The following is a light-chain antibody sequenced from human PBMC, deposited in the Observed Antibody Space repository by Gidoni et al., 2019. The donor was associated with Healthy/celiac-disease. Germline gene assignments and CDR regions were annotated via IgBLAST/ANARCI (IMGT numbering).Light chain of an antibody. Sequence: NFMLTQPHSVSESPGKTVTISCTGSSGSIASNYVQWYQQRPGSAPPTVIYEVNQRPSGVPDRFSGSIDSSSNSASLTISGLKTEDEVDYYCQSYDSSNHWVFGGGTKLTVL. V-gene: IGLV6-57*02. CDR1: SGSIASNY. CDR2: EVN. CDR3: QSYDSSNHWV. J-gene: IGLJ3*02.